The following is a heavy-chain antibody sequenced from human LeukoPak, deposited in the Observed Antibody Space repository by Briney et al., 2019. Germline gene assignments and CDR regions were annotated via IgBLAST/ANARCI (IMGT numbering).Heavy chain of an antibody. CDR1: GFTFDDYA. CDR2: ISWNSGSI. J-gene: IGHJ4*02. D-gene: IGHD5-18*01. CDR3: AKDMGYSYGYTYFDY. Sequence: PGGSLRLSCAASGFTFDDYAMHWVRQAPGKGLEWVSGISWNSGSIGYADSVKGRFTISRDNAKNSLYLQMNSLRAEDTALYYCAKDMGYSYGYTYFDYWGQGTLVTVSS. V-gene: IGHV3-9*01.